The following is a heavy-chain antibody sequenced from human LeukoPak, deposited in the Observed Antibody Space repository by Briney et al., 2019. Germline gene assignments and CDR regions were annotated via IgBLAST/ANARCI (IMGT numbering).Heavy chain of an antibody. CDR1: GYTFTSYG. V-gene: IGHV1-69*13. D-gene: IGHD3-22*01. J-gene: IGHJ4*02. CDR3: ARDSADYYDSSGYYY. CDR2: IIPIFGTA. Sequence: SVKVSCKASGYTFTSYGISWVRQAPGQGLEWMGGIIPIFGTANYAQKFQGRVTITADESTSTAYMELSSLRSEDTAVYYCARDSADYYDSSGYYYWGQGTLVTVSS.